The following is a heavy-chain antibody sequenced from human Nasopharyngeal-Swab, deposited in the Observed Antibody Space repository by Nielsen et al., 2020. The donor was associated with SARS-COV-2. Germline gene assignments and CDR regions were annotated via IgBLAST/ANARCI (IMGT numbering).Heavy chain of an antibody. D-gene: IGHD4-17*01. CDR2: IYYSGST. CDR3: ARGPYGTFDY. V-gene: IGHV4-31*03. J-gene: IGHJ4*02. Sequence: SETLSLTCTVSGGSISSGGYYWSWIRQHPGKGLEWIGCIYYSGSTYYNPSLKSRVTISVDTSKNQFSLKLSSVTAADTAVYYCARGPYGTFDYWGQGTLVTVSS. CDR1: GGSISSGGYY.